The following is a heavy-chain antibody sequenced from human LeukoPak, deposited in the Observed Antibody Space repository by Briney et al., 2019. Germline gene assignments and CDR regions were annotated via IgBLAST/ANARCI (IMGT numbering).Heavy chain of an antibody. CDR3: GRRWGSCVDY. V-gene: IGHV3-30*03. J-gene: IGHJ4*02. CDR1: GLRFSDYY. CDR2: ISYDGSNK. D-gene: IGHD6-13*01. Sequence: PGGSLRLSCAASGLRFSDYYVSWIRQAPGKGLEWVSVISYDGSNKYYADSVKGRFTISRDNSKNTLYLQMNSLRVEDTAVYYCGRRWGSCVDYWGQGTLVTVSS.